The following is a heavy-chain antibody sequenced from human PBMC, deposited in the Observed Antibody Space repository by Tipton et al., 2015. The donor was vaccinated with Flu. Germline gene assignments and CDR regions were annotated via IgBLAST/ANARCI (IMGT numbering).Heavy chain of an antibody. CDR1: GYTFAVYY. J-gene: IGHJ4*02. D-gene: IGHD2-2*01. CDR2: INPSSGDT. V-gene: IGHV1-2*02. CDR3: ARVKCGSTNCLKSGMGYIDY. Sequence: QVQLVQSGAEVKKPGASVKVSCKASGYTFAVYYIHWVRQAPRQGLEWMGWINPSSGDTNYEQKFQGRVTMTRDTSISTAYMELSSLRSDDTAVYYCARVKCGSTNCLKSGMGYIDYWGQGTLVTVSS.